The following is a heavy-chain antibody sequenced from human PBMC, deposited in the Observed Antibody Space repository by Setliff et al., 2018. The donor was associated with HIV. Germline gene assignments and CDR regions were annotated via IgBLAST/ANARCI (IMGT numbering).Heavy chain of an antibody. CDR1: GGSFSEYY. CDR3: ARGATLLPGYSDRWEYFYMDV. D-gene: IGHD5-12*01. V-gene: IGHV4-34*01. Sequence: SETLSLTCAVYGGSFSEYYWSWIRQSPGKGLEWIGEINHSGSTHYNPPLKSRTTISVDTSKNQFSLRLNSVTAADTAVYYCARGATLLPGYSDRWEYFYMDVWGKGTTVTVSS. J-gene: IGHJ6*03. CDR2: INHSGST.